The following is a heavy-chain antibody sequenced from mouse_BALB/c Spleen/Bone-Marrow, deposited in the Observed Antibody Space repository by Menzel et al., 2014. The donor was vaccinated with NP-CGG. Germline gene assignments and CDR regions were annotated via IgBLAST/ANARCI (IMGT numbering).Heavy chain of an antibody. CDR2: IDPANGKT. J-gene: IGHJ4*01. CDR1: GFNIKDTY. D-gene: IGHD1-1*01. Sequence: EVQLQQSGAELVKPGASVKLSCTASGFNIKDTYMHWVKQRPEQGLEWIGRIDPANGKTKYDPKFQGKATITADTSSNTAYLQLSSLTSEDTAVYYCARSRDYGSSYYAMDYWGQGTSVTVSS. CDR3: ARSRDYGSSYYAMDY. V-gene: IGHV14-3*02.